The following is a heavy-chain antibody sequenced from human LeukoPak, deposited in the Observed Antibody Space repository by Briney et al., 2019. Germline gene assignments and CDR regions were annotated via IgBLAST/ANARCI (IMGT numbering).Heavy chain of an antibody. CDR3: AKGDYYGSGTFFRNGMDV. D-gene: IGHD3-10*01. CDR2: IRGTGTTT. CDR1: GFTFSDHA. J-gene: IGHJ6*02. V-gene: IGHV3-23*01. Sequence: GGSLRLSCAASGFTFSDHAMSWVRQAPGKGLEWVSAIRGTGTTTFYAASVKGRFTISRDNSKNTADLQMNSLRAEDTAVYYCAKGDYYGSGTFFRNGMDVWGQGTTVTVSS.